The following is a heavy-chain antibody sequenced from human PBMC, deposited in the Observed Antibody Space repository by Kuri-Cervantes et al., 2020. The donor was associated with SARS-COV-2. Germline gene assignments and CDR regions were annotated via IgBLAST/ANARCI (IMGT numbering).Heavy chain of an antibody. J-gene: IGHJ5*02. CDR3: AGDKEGVAARRVTNWFDP. CDR2: IIPILGIA. Sequence: SVHVSCKAPRATLSTYGMSWVRQAPGQGREWMGRIIPILGIANYAQKFQGRVPITADKSTSTAYMELSSLRSEDTAVYYCAGDKEGVAARRVTNWFDPWGQGTLVTVSS. V-gene: IGHV1-69*04. D-gene: IGHD6-13*01. CDR1: RATLSTYG.